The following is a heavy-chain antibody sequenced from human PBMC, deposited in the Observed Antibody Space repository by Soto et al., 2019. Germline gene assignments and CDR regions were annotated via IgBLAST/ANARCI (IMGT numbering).Heavy chain of an antibody. CDR1: GFTFGNYW. J-gene: IGHJ6*02. V-gene: IGHV3-33*08. CDR3: ARGTAEDYYGMDV. D-gene: IGHD5-18*01. CDR2: IWYDGSNK. Sequence: GGSLRLSCAASGFTFGNYWMNWVRQPPGKGLAWVAVIWYDGSNKYYADSVKGRFTISRDNSKNTLYLQMNSLRAEDTAVYYCARGTAEDYYGMDVWGQGTTVTVSS.